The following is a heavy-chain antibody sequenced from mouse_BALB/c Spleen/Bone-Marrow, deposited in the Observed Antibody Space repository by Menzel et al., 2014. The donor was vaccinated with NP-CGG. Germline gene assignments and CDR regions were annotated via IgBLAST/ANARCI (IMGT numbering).Heavy chain of an antibody. Sequence: EVKLVESGPGLVKPSQSLSLPCSVTGYSITSGYYWNWIRQFPGNKLEWMGYISYDGSNNYNPSLKNRISITRDTSKNQFFLKLNSVTTEDTATYYCAREDYYYGSPFAYWGQGTLVTVSA. D-gene: IGHD1-1*01. CDR3: AREDYYYGSPFAY. V-gene: IGHV3-6*02. CDR1: GYSITSGYY. J-gene: IGHJ3*01. CDR2: ISYDGSN.